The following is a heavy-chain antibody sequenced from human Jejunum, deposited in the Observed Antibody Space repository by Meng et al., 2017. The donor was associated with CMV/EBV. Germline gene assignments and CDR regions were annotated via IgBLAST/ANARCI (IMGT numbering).Heavy chain of an antibody. CDR1: GFTFSDAW. Sequence: GFTFSDAWMSWVRQAPGKGLEWVGRIKSKIDGGTTDYAAPVKGRFTISRDDSKDTLYLQMNSLESEDTAVYYCTTGAYGSGSYPFEHWGQGTLVTV. D-gene: IGHD3-10*01. CDR3: TTGAYGSGSYPFEH. CDR2: IKSKIDGGTT. J-gene: IGHJ4*02. V-gene: IGHV3-15*01.